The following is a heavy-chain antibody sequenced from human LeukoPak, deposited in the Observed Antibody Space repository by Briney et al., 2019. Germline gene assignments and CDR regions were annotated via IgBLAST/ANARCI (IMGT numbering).Heavy chain of an antibody. V-gene: IGHV5-51*01. CDR3: ARRQGCSSTSCPPDS. CDR1: GYSFTNYW. D-gene: IGHD2-2*01. Sequence: GESLKISCKGSGYSFTNYWIGWVRQMPGKGLEWMGIIDPNDSDTRYSPSFQGQVTMSADKSINTAYLQWSSLKASDTAMYYCARRQGCSSTSCPPDSWGQGTLVTVSS. J-gene: IGHJ4*02. CDR2: IDPNDSDT.